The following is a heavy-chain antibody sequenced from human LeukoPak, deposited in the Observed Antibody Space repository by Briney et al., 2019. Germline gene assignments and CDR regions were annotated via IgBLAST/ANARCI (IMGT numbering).Heavy chain of an antibody. Sequence: GGSLRLSCSASGFTFSSCSMHWVRQAPGKGLDYVSGISSNGGSSDYADSMKGRFTISRDNSKNTLYLQMSSLRVEDTAVYYCVSLLDDYWGQGTLVTVSS. V-gene: IGHV3-64D*09. CDR2: ISSNGGSS. CDR1: GFTFSSCS. J-gene: IGHJ4*02. CDR3: VSLLDDY.